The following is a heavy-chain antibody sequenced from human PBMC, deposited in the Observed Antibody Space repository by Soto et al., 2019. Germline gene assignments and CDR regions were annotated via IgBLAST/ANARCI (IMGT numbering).Heavy chain of an antibody. CDR3: AKDATLFPYSSSWPYFDY. J-gene: IGHJ4*02. CDR2: ISGSGGST. D-gene: IGHD6-13*01. CDR1: GFTFSSYA. Sequence: GGSLRLSCAASGFTFSSYAMSWVRQAPGKGLEWVSAISGSGGSTYYADSVKGRFTISRDNSKDTLYLQMNSLRAEDTAVYYCAKDATLFPYSSSWPYFDYWGQGTLVTVSS. V-gene: IGHV3-23*01.